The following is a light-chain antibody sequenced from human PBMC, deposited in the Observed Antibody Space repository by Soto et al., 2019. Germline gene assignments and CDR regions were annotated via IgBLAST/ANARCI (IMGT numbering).Light chain of an antibody. CDR3: QQYGSSQIT. J-gene: IGKJ4*01. CDR2: GAS. V-gene: IGKV3-20*01. CDR1: QSVSSSY. Sequence: ESVLTQSPGTLSLSPGERATLSCRASQSVSSSYLAWYQQKSGQAPRLLIYGASNRATGIPDRFSGSGSGTDFTLTISRLEPEDSAVYYCQQYGSSQITFGGGTKVEIK.